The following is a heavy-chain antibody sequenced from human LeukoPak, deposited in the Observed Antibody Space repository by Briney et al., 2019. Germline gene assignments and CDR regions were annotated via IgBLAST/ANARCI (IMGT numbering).Heavy chain of an antibody. J-gene: IGHJ6*03. CDR2: IIPIFGTA. Sequence: VASVKVSCKASGGTFSSYAISWVRQAPGQGLEWMGGIIPIFGTANYAQKFQGRVTITADESTSTAYMELSSLRSEDTAVYYCARVEIRLPRVHCSTSCYYYMDVWGKGTTVTVSS. V-gene: IGHV1-69*01. CDR3: ARVEIRLPRVHCSTSCYYYMDV. CDR1: GGTFSSYA. D-gene: IGHD2-2*01.